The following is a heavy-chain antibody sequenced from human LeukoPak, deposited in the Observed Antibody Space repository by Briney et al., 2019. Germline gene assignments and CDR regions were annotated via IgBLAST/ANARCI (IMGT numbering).Heavy chain of an antibody. J-gene: IGHJ3*02. CDR1: GFTFSDYY. D-gene: IGHD1-26*01. Sequence: GGSLRLSCAASGFTFSDYYMSWVRQAPGKGLEWVSYISSSGSTIYYADSVKGRFTISRDNAKNSLYLQMNSLRAEDTALYYCAKAPFSSGSSKDAFDIWGQGTMVTVSS. V-gene: IGHV3-11*01. CDR3: AKAPFSSGSSKDAFDI. CDR2: ISSSGSTI.